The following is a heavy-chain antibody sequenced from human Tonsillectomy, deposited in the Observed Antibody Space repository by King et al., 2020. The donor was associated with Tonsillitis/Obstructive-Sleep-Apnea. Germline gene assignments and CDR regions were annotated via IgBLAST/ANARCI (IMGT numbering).Heavy chain of an antibody. CDR3: ARDNTPPDFDWLTYYYMDV. Sequence: QLQLVQSGAEVKKPGASVRVSCQASGYTFTNYGINWVRQAPGQGLEWMGWISTNKGNTNYAQNLQDRVTFTTDTSTSTAYMELRSLRSDDTAVYYCARDNTPPDFDWLTYYYMDVWGKGTTVTVSS. CDR2: ISTNKGNT. D-gene: IGHD3-9*01. V-gene: IGHV1-18*01. J-gene: IGHJ6*03. CDR1: GYTFTNYG.